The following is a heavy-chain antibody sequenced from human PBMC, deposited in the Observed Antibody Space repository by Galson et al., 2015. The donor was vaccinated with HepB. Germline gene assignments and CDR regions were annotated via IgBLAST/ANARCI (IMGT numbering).Heavy chain of an antibody. CDR1: GGTFSSYA. CDR2: IIPIFGTA. Sequence: SVKVSCKASGGTFSSYAISWVRQAPGQGLEWMGGIIPIFGTANYAQKFQGRVTITADESTSTAYMELSSLRSEDTAVYYCARQRFRELLLAQPGSFDYWGQGTLVTVSS. J-gene: IGHJ4*02. CDR3: ARQRFRELLLAQPGSFDY. D-gene: IGHD3-10*01. V-gene: IGHV1-69*13.